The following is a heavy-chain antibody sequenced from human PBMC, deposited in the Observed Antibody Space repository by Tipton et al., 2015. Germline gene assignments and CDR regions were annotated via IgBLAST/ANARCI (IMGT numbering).Heavy chain of an antibody. V-gene: IGHV4-61*03. CDR3: ACQDYDSLTRDYQTVDY. J-gene: IGHJ4*02. CDR2: ISYTDGA. CDR1: GGSVTSGSYY. D-gene: IGHD3-9*01. Sequence: TLSLTCTVSGGSVTSGSYYWSWIRQPPGKGLEWIGYISYTDGAHYNPALKSRVTISVDTSKNYFSLKVTSLTAADTAVYYCACQDYDSLTRDYQTVDYWGQGTLVTVSS.